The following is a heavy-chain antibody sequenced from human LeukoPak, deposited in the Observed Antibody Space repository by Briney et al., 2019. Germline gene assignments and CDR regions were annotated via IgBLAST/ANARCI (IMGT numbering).Heavy chain of an antibody. CDR3: ARNPNYYGSGRLVDWYFDL. J-gene: IGHJ2*01. D-gene: IGHD3-10*01. CDR1: GYTFTSYY. V-gene: IGHV1-46*01. CDR2: INPSGGST. Sequence: ASVKVSCKASGYTFTSYYMHWVRQAPGQGLEWMGIINPSGGSTSYAQKFQGRVTITRDTSTSTVYMELSSLRSEDTAVYYCARNPNYYGSGRLVDWYFDLWGRGTLVTVSS.